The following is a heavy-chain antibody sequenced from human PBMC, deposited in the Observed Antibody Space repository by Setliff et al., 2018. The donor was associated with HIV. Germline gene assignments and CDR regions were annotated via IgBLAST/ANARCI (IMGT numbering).Heavy chain of an antibody. D-gene: IGHD3-9*01. V-gene: IGHV1-46*02. CDR3: ASHAKTVDTGLFDY. CDR1: GYNFDFHY. Sequence: ASVKVSCRSSGYNFDFHYVHWVRQAPGQGFEWLGVINPTAGSTTLEQKFQGRLTLTRDASTETVYMELTSLRSGDTAVYYCASHAKTVDTGLFDYWGQGTQVTVSS. CDR2: INPTAGST. J-gene: IGHJ4*02.